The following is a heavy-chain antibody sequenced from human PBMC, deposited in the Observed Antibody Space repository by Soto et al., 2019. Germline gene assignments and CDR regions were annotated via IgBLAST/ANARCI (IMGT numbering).Heavy chain of an antibody. J-gene: IGHJ4*02. CDR1: GFSLTSGVG. CDR3: AHIDPEIVTVGGHGGFDY. V-gene: IGHV2-5*02. Sequence: QITLKESGPTLVRPPQTLTLTCTFSGFSLTSGVGVGWIRQPPGKALEWLALIYWDDDKRYSPSLKNRLTITKDTSKNQVILTMTNVGPVDTATYFCAHIDPEIVTVGGHGGFDYWGQGTLVTVS. D-gene: IGHD5-12*01. CDR2: IYWDDDK.